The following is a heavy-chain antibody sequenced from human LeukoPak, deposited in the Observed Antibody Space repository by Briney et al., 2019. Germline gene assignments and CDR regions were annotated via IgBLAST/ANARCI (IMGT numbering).Heavy chain of an antibody. Sequence: ASVKVFCKASGYTFTGYYMHWVRQAPGQGLEWMGWINPNSGGTNYAQKFQGRVTMTRDTSISTAYMELSRLRSDDTAVYYCARDLMSGVDTAVVLYYWGQGTLVTVSS. CDR3: ARDLMSGVDTAVVLYY. V-gene: IGHV1-2*02. CDR1: GYTFTGYY. J-gene: IGHJ4*02. D-gene: IGHD5-18*01. CDR2: INPNSGGT.